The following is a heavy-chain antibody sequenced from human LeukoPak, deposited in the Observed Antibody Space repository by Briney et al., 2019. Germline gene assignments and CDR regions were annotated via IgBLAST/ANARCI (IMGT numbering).Heavy chain of an antibody. J-gene: IGHJ4*02. CDR1: GFTFSSFW. V-gene: IGHV3-7*03. Sequence: GGSLRLSCAASGFTFSSFWMTWVRQAPGKGLEWVANIKEDGSQKYYVDSVKGRFTISRDNAKNSLFLQTNSLRVDDTAVYYCARDSGWFRFDYWGQGTLVTVSS. CDR2: IKEDGSQK. D-gene: IGHD6-19*01. CDR3: ARDSGWFRFDY.